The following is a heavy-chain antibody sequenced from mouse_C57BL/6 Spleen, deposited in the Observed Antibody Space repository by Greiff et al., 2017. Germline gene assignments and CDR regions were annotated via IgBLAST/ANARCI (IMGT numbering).Heavy chain of an antibody. CDR3: ARLAEEDYAMEG. V-gene: IGHV1-82*01. CDR1: GYAFSSSW. CDR2: IYPGDGDT. Sequence: VQREESGPELVKPGASVKISCKASGYAFSSSWMNWVKQRPGKGLEWIGRIYPGDGDTNYNGKFKGKATLTADKSSSTAYMQLSSLTSEDSAVYFCARLAEEDYAMEGWGQGTSVTVST. J-gene: IGHJ4*01.